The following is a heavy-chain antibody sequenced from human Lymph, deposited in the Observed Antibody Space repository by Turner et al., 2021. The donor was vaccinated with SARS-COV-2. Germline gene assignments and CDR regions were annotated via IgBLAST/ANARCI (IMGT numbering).Heavy chain of an antibody. Sequence: QVQLQESGPRLVKPLETLSLTCTVSGGTLNNNYWTWIRQPPGKLLEWIGFIFYRGSNNDNPSLKSRVTISVDTSGNQFSLKLTSVTAADTAIYYGARQTVNNWVDPWGQGTLVTVSS. CDR2: IFYRGSN. V-gene: IGHV4-59*01. J-gene: IGHJ5*02. CDR1: GGTLNNNY. CDR3: ARQTVNNWVDP. D-gene: IGHD2-21*02.